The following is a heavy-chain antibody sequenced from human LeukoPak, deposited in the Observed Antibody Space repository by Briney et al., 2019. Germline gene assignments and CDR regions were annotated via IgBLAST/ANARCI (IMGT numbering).Heavy chain of an antibody. J-gene: IGHJ3*02. D-gene: IGHD2-15*01. V-gene: IGHV4-61*08. CDR3: ARGPPIVVVVAAQPWDAFDI. CDR2: IYYSGST. Sequence: SETLSLTCTVSGVSISSSDYYWGWFRQPPGKGLEWIGYIYYSGSTNYNPSLKSRVTISVDTSKNQFSLKLSSVTAADTAVYYCARGPPIVVVVAAQPWDAFDIWGQGTMVTVSS. CDR1: GVSISSSDYY.